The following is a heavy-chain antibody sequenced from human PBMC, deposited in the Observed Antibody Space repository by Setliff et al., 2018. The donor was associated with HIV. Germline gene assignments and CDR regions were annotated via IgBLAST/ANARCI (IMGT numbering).Heavy chain of an antibody. Sequence: SETLSLTCGVYGGSFSDYFWSWIRQSPGKGLEWIGEINHSGSTNYNPSLKSRVTISVDTSKNHFSLKLSSVTAADTAVYYCARGYGNYYYYYMDVWGKGTTVTVSS. CDR1: GGSFSDYF. D-gene: IGHD4-17*01. J-gene: IGHJ6*03. CDR2: INHSGST. V-gene: IGHV4-34*01. CDR3: ARGYGNYYYYYMDV.